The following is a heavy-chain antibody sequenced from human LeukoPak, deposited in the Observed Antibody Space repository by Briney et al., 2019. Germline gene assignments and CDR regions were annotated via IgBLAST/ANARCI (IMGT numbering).Heavy chain of an antibody. Sequence: SETLSLTCTVSGGSISSSSYYWGWIRQPPGKGLEWIGSIYYSGSTYYNPSLKSRVTISVDTSKNQFSLKLSSVTAADTAVYYCARHRGSGTVLWHYYYYMDVWGKGTTVTVSS. CDR2: IYYSGST. CDR3: ARHRGSGTVLWHYYYYMDV. V-gene: IGHV4-39*01. J-gene: IGHJ6*03. D-gene: IGHD3-10*01. CDR1: GGSISSSSYY.